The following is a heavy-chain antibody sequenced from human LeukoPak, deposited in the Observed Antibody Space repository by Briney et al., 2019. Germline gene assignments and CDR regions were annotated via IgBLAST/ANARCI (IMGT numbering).Heavy chain of an antibody. V-gene: IGHV4-39*01. J-gene: IGHJ4*02. CDR1: GGSISSSSYY. Sequence: PSETLSLTCTVSGGSISSSSYYWGWIRQPPGKGLEWIGSIYYSGSTYHNPSLKSRVTISVDTSKNQFSLKLSSVTAADTAVYYCARHVVVGAIVDYWGQGTLVTVSS. CDR2: IYYSGST. D-gene: IGHD1-26*01. CDR3: ARHVVVGAIVDY.